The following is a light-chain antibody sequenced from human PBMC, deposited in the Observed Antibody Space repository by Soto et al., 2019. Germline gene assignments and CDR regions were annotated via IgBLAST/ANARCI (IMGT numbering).Light chain of an antibody. CDR3: QQYNNYPWT. Sequence: DIQMTQSPSTLSASVGDRVTITCRASQSISSWLAWYQQKPGKAPNLLINDASSLESGVPSRFSGSGSGTEFTLTISSLQPDDFATYYCQQYNNYPWTFGQGTKVDIK. CDR2: DAS. J-gene: IGKJ1*01. CDR1: QSISSW. V-gene: IGKV1-5*01.